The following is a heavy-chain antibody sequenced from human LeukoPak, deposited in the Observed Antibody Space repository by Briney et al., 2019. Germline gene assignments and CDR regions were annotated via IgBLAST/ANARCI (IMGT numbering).Heavy chain of an antibody. V-gene: IGHV4-59*01. CDR2: IYYSGTP. J-gene: IGHJ3*02. CDR3: ATLLRGDAFDI. D-gene: IGHD1-26*01. CDR1: GDSISNYC. Sequence: SETLSLTCSVSGDSISNYCWSWIRQPPGKGPEWIGFIYYSGTPTYNPSLKSRVTISVDTSKNQFSLKLSSVTAADTAVYYCATLLRGDAFDIWGQGTMVTVSS.